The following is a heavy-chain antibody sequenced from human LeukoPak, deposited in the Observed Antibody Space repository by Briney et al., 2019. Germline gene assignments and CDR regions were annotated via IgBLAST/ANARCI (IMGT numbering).Heavy chain of an antibody. J-gene: IGHJ5*02. CDR1: GFTFSDYA. V-gene: IGHV3-7*01. D-gene: IGHD3-10*01. Sequence: PGGSLRLSCAASGFTFSDYAMSWVRQAPGKGLEWVADIKQDGSDKYYVDSVKGRFTISRDNAKNSLYLQMNSLRAEDTAVYYCARDHREVRGVISGRWFDPWGQGTLVTVSS. CDR2: IKQDGSDK. CDR3: ARDHREVRGVISGRWFDP.